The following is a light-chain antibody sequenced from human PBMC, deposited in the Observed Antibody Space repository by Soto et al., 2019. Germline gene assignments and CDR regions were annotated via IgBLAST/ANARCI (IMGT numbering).Light chain of an antibody. J-gene: IGKJ4*01. V-gene: IGKV1-9*01. CDR2: AAS. Sequence: IQLTQSPSSLSASVGDRVTITCRARQDIAIYLAWYQQKPGEAPKLLIYAASTLYGGVPSRFNGSGSGTDCALTITSLQAEDFATYYCQQLRMYPSTFGGGTKVAIK. CDR3: QQLRMYPST. CDR1: QDIAIY.